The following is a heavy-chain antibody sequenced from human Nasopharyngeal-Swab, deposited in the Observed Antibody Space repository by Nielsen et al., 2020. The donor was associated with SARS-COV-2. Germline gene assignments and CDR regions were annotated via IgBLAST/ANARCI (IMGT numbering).Heavy chain of an antibody. D-gene: IGHD3-16*01. CDR1: GFTFDDYA. J-gene: IGHJ4*02. V-gene: IGHV3-9*01. CDR2: ISWNSGSI. Sequence: GGSLRLSCAASGFTFDDYAMHWVRQAPGKGLEWVSGISWNSGSIGYADSVKGRFTISRDNSKNTLYLQMNSLRAEDTAVYYCAKFSIGLGYYWGQGTLVTVSS. CDR3: AKFSIGLGYY.